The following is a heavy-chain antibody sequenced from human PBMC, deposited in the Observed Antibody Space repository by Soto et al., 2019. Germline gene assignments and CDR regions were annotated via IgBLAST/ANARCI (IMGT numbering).Heavy chain of an antibody. V-gene: IGHV4-34*01. Sequence: QVQLQQWGAGLLKPSETLSLTCAVYGGSFSGYYWSWIRQPPGKGLEWIGEINHSGSTNYNPSLKSRVTISVDTSKNLFSLKLSSVTAADTAVYYCARWGSGWYYFDYWGQGTLVTVSS. CDR3: ARWGSGWYYFDY. D-gene: IGHD6-19*01. CDR2: INHSGST. J-gene: IGHJ4*02. CDR1: GGSFSGYY.